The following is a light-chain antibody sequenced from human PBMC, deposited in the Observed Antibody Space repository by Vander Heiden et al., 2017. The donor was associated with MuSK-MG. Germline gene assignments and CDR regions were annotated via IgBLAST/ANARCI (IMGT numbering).Light chain of an antibody. CDR3: QKYNSAPWT. Sequence: DIQMTQSPSSLSASVGDRVTITCRASQGIDNYLAWYQQKPGKVPKVLTYGASTLLSGVPSRFSGGGSGTEFTLTISSLQPEDVATYYCQKYNSAPWTFGQGTKVELK. CDR1: QGIDNY. J-gene: IGKJ1*01. CDR2: GAS. V-gene: IGKV1-27*01.